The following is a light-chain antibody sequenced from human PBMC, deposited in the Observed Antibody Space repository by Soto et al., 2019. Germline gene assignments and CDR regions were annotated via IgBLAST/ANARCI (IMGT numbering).Light chain of an antibody. J-gene: IGLJ1*01. CDR2: HNS. Sequence: QSVLTQPPSVSGAPGQRVTISCTGSSSNIGAGYDVHWYQQLPGTAPKLLIYHNSNRPSGVPDRFSGSKSGTSASLAITGLQAEDQAVYYGQSYASSLSGSRVFGPGTKVTVL. CDR1: SSNIGAGYD. CDR3: QSYASSLSGSRV. V-gene: IGLV1-40*01.